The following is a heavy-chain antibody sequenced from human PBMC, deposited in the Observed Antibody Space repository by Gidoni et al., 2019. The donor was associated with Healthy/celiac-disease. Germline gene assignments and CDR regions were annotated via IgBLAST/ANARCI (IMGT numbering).Heavy chain of an antibody. CDR2: IWYDGSNK. V-gene: IGHV3-33*01. CDR3: ARGAEQQLVRHGDWFDP. J-gene: IGHJ5*02. D-gene: IGHD6-13*01. CDR1: GFTFSSYG. Sequence: QVQLVESGGGVVQPGRSLRLSCAASGFTFSSYGMHWVRQAPGKGLEWVAVIWYDGSNKYYADSVKGRFTISRDNSKNTLYLQMNSLRAEDTAVYYCARGAEQQLVRHGDWFDPWGQGTLVTVSS.